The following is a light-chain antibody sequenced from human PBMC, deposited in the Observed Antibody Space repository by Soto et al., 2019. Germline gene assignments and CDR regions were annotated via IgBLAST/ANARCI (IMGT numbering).Light chain of an antibody. CDR2: DNH. V-gene: IGLV1-51*01. Sequence: QAVLTQPPSVSAAPGQRVTISCAGSSSNIENNFVSWYQHLPGTAPQLLIYDNHKRPSAIPDRFSGSKSGTSATLGITGLQTGDEADYYCGTWDSSLSAWVFGGGTKLTVL. CDR1: SSNIENNF. CDR3: GTWDSSLSAWV. J-gene: IGLJ3*02.